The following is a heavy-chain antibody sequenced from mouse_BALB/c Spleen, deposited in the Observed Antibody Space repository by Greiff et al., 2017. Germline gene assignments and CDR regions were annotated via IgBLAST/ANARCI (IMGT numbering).Heavy chain of an antibody. D-gene: IGHD2-3*01. CDR3: ARPDGFYAMDY. CDR1: GYAFSSYW. CDR2: IYPGDGDT. Sequence: LVESGAELVRPGSSVKISCKASGYAFSSYWMNWVKQRPGQGLEWIGQIYPGDGDTNYNGKFKGKATLTADKSSSTAYMQLSSLTSEDSAVYFCARPDGFYAMDYWGQGTSVTVSS. J-gene: IGHJ4*01. V-gene: IGHV1-80*01.